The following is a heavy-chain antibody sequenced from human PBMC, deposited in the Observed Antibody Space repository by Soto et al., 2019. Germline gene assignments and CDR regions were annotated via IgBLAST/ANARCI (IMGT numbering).Heavy chain of an antibody. CDR3: ARGGSIRPFDL. Sequence: QVQLVESWGGLVKPGGSLRLSCAASGFTFSDYYMSWILQAPGKGLEWLAYISMSGSIIKYADSVKGRFTISRDNAKNSLYLQMNSLRVEDTAVYYCARGGSIRPFDLWGRGTLVTVSS. J-gene: IGHJ2*01. D-gene: IGHD6-13*01. CDR1: GFTFSDYY. V-gene: IGHV3-11*01. CDR2: ISMSGSII.